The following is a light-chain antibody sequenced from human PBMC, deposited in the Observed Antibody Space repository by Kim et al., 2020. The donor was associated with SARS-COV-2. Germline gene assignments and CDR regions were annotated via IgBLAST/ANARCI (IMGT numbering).Light chain of an antibody. Sequence: DVQMTQSPSSLSASVGDRVTITCQASQDIRNFVNWYQQKPGKAPKLLVYDASNLETGVPSRFSGSGFGTDFSFTISSLQPEDIATYYCQQYDYVPMTFGQGTRLEIK. J-gene: IGKJ5*01. CDR2: DAS. CDR1: QDIRNF. CDR3: QQYDYVPMT. V-gene: IGKV1-33*01.